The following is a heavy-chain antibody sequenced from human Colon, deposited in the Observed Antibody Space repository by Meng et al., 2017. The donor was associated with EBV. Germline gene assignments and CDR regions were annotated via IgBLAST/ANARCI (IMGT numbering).Heavy chain of an antibody. V-gene: IGHV4-4*02. CDR2: IYRGGGT. CDR3: ARVRVIPAAVGFDY. CDR1: GGSISTRDW. J-gene: IGHJ4*02. D-gene: IGHD2-2*01. Sequence: IQESGPGLVEPSGTLSLPCAVSGGSISTRDWWSWVRQPPGKGLEWIGEIYRGGGTNYNPSFKSRVTISVDTSNNHFSLKLSYVTAADTAVYYCARVRVIPAAVGFDYWGQGTLVTVSS.